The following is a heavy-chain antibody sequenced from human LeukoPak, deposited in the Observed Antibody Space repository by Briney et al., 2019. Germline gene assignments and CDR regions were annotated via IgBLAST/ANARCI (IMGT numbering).Heavy chain of an antibody. CDR3: ASVQGSRAFDI. CDR1: GDSISYYY. V-gene: IGHV4-4*07. Sequence: SETLSLTCTVSGDSISYYYWSWIRQPAGKGLEWIGRISTSGTTNYNPSLKSRVTMSVDTSKNQFSLKLSSVTAADTAVYYCASVQGSRAFDIWGQGTMVTVSS. J-gene: IGHJ3*02. D-gene: IGHD1-1*01. CDR2: ISTSGTT.